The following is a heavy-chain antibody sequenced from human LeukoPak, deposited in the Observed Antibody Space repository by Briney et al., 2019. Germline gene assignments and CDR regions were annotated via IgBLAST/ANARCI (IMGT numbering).Heavy chain of an antibody. V-gene: IGHV3-30-3*01. CDR2: ISYDGSNK. J-gene: IGHJ4*02. D-gene: IGHD3-16*02. Sequence: PGGSLRLSCAASGFTFSSYAMHWVRQAPGKGLEWVAVISYDGSNKYYADSVKGRFTISRDNSKNTLYLQMNSLRAEDTAVYYCARDWGDILYYFDYWGQGTLVTVSS. CDR3: ARDWGDILYYFDY. CDR1: GFTFSSYA.